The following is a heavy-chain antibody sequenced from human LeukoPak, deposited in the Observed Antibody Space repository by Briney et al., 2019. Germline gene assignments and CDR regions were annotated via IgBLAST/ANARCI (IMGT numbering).Heavy chain of an antibody. CDR1: GGTFSSYA. J-gene: IGHJ4*02. CDR3: ARVVRRRIGVAGLEY. Sequence: ASVKVSCKASGGTFSSYAISWVRQAPGQGLEWMGRIIPILGIANYAQKFQGRVTITADKSTSTAYMELSSLRSEDTAVYYCARVVRRRIGVAGLEYWGQGTLVTVSS. V-gene: IGHV1-69*04. D-gene: IGHD6-19*01. CDR2: IIPILGIA.